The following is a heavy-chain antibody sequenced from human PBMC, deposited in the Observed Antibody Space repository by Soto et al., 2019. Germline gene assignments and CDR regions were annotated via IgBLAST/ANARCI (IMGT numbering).Heavy chain of an antibody. V-gene: IGHV3-30-3*01. CDR3: ARDSGPMSS. D-gene: IGHD1-26*01. CDR2: ISYDGSNK. Sequence: ACAASVLIFWSKAMHWVRQAPGKGLEWVAVISYDGSNKYYANSVKGRFTSSRDNSKNTLYLQMNSLRVEDTPVSYCARDSGPMSSWGQGILVTAPQ. CDR1: VLIFWSKA. J-gene: IGHJ5*02.